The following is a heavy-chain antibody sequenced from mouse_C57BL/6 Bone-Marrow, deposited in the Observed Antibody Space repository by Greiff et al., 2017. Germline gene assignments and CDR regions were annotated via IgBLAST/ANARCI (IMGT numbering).Heavy chain of an antibody. D-gene: IGHD1-1*01. Sequence: QVQLKESGPGLVAPSQSLSITCTVSGFSLTSYAISWVRQPPGKGLEWLGVMGTGGGTNYNSALKSRLSISKDNSKSQVFLKMNSLQTDDTARYYCARIYYGSSYEVGYWGQGTTLTVSS. CDR2: MGTGGGT. CDR3: ARIYYGSSYEVGY. CDR1: GFSLTSYA. V-gene: IGHV2-9-1*01. J-gene: IGHJ2*01.